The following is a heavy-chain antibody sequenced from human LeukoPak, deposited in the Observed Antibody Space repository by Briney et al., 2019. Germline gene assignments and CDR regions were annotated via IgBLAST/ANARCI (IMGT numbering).Heavy chain of an antibody. CDR3: ARGGTYCGDGCYGTNY. J-gene: IGHJ4*02. CDR1: GFTFSSYA. CDR2: ISTSPSSM. Sequence: GGSLRLSCTASGFTFSSYAMNWVRQAPGKGLEWVSSISTSPSSMYYADSVKGRFTISRDNAKNSLYLQMNSLRDEDTAVYYCARGGTYCGDGCYGTNYWGQGTLVTVSS. V-gene: IGHV3-21*06. D-gene: IGHD2-21*02.